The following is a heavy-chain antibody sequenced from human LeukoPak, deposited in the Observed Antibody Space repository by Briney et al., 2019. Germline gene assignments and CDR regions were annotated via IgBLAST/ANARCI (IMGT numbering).Heavy chain of an antibody. D-gene: IGHD3-9*01. Sequence: PGGSLRLSCAASGFTFSSYAMSWVRQAPGKGLEWVSAISGSGGSTYYADSVKGRFTISRDNSKNTLYLQMNSLRAEDTAVYYCARSYDILTGYYHNWFDPWGQGTLVTVSS. CDR3: ARSYDILTGYYHNWFDP. V-gene: IGHV3-23*01. CDR2: ISGSGGST. J-gene: IGHJ5*02. CDR1: GFTFSSYA.